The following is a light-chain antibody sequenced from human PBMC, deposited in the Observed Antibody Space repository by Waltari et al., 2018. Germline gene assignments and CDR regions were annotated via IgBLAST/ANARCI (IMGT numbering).Light chain of an antibody. CDR2: EVT. J-gene: IGLJ1*01. V-gene: IGLV2-8*01. CDR1: SSAVGVYNY. CDR3: SSYGGSNDFYV. Sequence: QSALTQPPSAPGSPGPSVTISCAGTSSAVGVYNYAPWYQHHRGKAPKRIIYEVTKRPSGVPDRFSDSKSGNTASLTVSGLQAEDESDYYCSSYGGSNDFYVFGTGTKVSVL.